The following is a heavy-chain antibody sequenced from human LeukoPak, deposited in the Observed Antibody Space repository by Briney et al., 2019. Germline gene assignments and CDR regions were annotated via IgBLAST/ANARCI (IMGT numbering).Heavy chain of an antibody. CDR1: GFSIGDYY. D-gene: IGHD1-26*01. CDR3: ARGQWELLLGFDY. J-gene: IGHJ4*02. CDR2: ISSGAGGTM. Sequence: GGSLRLSCAASGFSIGDYYMSWVRQAPGKGLEWISYISSGAGGTMKYADSVKGRFTISRDNAQNSLFLQMNSLRAEDTAVYYCARGQWELLLGFDYWGQGTLVTVSS. V-gene: IGHV3-11*01.